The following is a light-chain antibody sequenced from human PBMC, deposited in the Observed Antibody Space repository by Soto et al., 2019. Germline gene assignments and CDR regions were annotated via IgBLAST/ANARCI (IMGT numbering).Light chain of an antibody. Sequence: QSALTQPASVSGSPGQSITISCTGSSSDVGSYSLVSWYQQHPGKAPKLMIYEVSKRPSGVSNRFSGSKSGNTASLTISGLQAADEADYYCSSYARTITDVFGSGTKLTVL. CDR2: EVS. CDR1: SSDVGSYSL. J-gene: IGLJ1*01. V-gene: IGLV2-23*02. CDR3: SSYARTITDV.